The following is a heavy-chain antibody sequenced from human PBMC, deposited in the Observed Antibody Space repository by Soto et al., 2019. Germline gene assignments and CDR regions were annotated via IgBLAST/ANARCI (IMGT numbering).Heavy chain of an antibody. J-gene: IGHJ6*02. CDR3: ATDPGIAAAGSERYGMDV. D-gene: IGHD6-13*01. CDR2: ISADSGNT. Sequence: GASVKVSCKASGYTFNFYGITWVRQAPGQGLEWMGWISADSGNTNYAQKLQGRVTMTEDTSTDTAYMELSSLRSEDTAVYYCATDPGIAAAGSERYGMDVWGQGTTVTVSS. CDR1: GYTFNFYG. V-gene: IGHV1-18*01.